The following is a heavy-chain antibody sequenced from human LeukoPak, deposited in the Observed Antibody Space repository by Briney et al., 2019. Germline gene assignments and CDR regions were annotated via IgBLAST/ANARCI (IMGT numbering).Heavy chain of an antibody. V-gene: IGHV4-39*07. CDR2: IYYSGRT. CDR3: ARDLLAAAGSNNWFDP. CDR1: GGSISSSSYY. D-gene: IGHD6-13*01. J-gene: IGHJ5*02. Sequence: SETLSLTCTVSGGSISSSSYYWGWIRQPPGKGLEWIGSIYYSGRTYYNPSLKSRVTISVDTSKNQFSLKLSSVTAADTAVYYCARDLLAAAGSNNWFDPWGQGTLVTVSS.